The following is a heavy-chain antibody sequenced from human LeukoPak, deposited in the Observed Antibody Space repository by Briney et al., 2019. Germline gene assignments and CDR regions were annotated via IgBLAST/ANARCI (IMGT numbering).Heavy chain of an antibody. D-gene: IGHD3-10*01. CDR1: GYTFTSYY. V-gene: IGHV1-46*01. CDR2: IDPSGGGT. Sequence: SVKVSCKASGYTFTSYYMHWVRQAPGQGLEWMGIIDPSGGGTNYAQKFQGRVTMTRDTSTSTVYMELSSLRSEDTAVYYCASLGSGSSRIIDFDYWGQGTLVTVSS. J-gene: IGHJ4*02. CDR3: ASLGSGSSRIIDFDY.